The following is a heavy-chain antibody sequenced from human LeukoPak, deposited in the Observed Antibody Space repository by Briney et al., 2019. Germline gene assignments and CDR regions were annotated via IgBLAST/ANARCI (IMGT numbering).Heavy chain of an antibody. V-gene: IGHV3-7*02. D-gene: IGHD5-12*01. J-gene: IGHJ4*02. CDR3: AKYSDYDLNY. Sequence: GGSLRLSCEASGFTFSRYWMSWVRQAPGKGLEWVANIKQDGSEKHYVDSVKGRLTISRDDAKNSLYLEMNSLRAEDTAIYYCAKYSDYDLNYWGQGTLVTVSS. CDR1: GFTFSRYW. CDR2: IKQDGSEK.